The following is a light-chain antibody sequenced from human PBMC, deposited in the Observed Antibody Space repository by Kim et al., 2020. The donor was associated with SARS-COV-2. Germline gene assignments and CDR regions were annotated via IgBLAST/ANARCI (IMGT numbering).Light chain of an antibody. J-gene: IGLJ2*01. V-gene: IGLV3-1*01. CDR2: QDN. Sequence: SQSARQTASINCSGDKLGDKYASWYHQRPGQSPVLVIYQDNKRPSGIPKLFSGSNSGNTATLTISGTQSMDEADYYCQAWDSRTVVFGGGTQLTVL. CDR3: QAWDSRTVV. CDR1: KLGDKY.